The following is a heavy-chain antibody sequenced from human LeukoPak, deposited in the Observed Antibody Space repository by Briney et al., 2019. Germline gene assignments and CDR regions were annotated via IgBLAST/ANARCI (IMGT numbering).Heavy chain of an antibody. Sequence: SQTLSLTCAISGDSVSSNSAAWNWIRQSPSRGLEWLGRTYYRSKWYNDYAVSVKSRITINPDASKNQFSLQLYSVTPEDTAVYYCARDFLDSSGYYYADYYYGMDVWGQGTTVTVSS. D-gene: IGHD3-22*01. CDR1: GDSVSSNSAA. J-gene: IGHJ6*02. CDR3: ARDFLDSSGYYYADYYYGMDV. CDR2: TYYRSKWYN. V-gene: IGHV6-1*01.